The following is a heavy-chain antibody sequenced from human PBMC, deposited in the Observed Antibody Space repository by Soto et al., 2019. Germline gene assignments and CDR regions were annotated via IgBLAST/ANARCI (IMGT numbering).Heavy chain of an antibody. J-gene: IGHJ3*02. D-gene: IGHD3-22*01. CDR1: GFTFSSYA. V-gene: IGHV3-23*01. Sequence: EVQLLESGGGLVQPGGSLRLSCAASGFTFSSYAMSWVRQAPGKGLEWVSAISGSGGSTYYADSVKGRFTISRDNSKNTLYLQMNSLRAEDTAVYYCAKDRRNLGSGYYRLDAFDIWGQGTMVTVSS. CDR2: ISGSGGST. CDR3: AKDRRNLGSGYYRLDAFDI.